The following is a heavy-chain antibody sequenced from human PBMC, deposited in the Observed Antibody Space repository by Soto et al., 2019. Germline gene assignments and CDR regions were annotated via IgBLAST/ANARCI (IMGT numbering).Heavy chain of an antibody. CDR2: MNPNSGNT. V-gene: IGHV1-8*01. CDR1: GYTFTSYD. D-gene: IGHD3-22*01. Sequence: ASVKVSCKASGYTFTSYDINWVRQATGQGLEWMGWMNPNSGNTGYAQKFQGRVTMTRNTSISTAYMELSSLSSEETAVYYCARDASYYYDSSGYYLDSWGQGTLVTVSS. J-gene: IGHJ4*02. CDR3: ARDASYYYDSSGYYLDS.